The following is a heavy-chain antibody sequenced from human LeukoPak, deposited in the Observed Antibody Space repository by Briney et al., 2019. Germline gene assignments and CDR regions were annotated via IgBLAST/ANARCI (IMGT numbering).Heavy chain of an antibody. CDR2: IRYDGSNK. CDR3: ATDLGGTNHQVDY. V-gene: IGHV3-30*02. Sequence: GGSLRLSCAASGFTFSSYGMHWVRQAPGKGLEWVAFIRYDGSNKYYADSVKGRFTISRDNSKNTLYLQMNSLRAEDTAVYYCATDLGGTNHQVDYWGQGTLVTVSS. CDR1: GFTFSSYG. J-gene: IGHJ4*02.